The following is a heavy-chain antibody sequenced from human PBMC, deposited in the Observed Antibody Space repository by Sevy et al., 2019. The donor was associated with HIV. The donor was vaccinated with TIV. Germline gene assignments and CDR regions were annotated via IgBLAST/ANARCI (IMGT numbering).Heavy chain of an antibody. CDR3: ARGENDDEFFQY. J-gene: IGHJ1*01. CDR1: GFIFSNFA. Sequence: GRSLRLSCTVSGFIFSNFAMHWVRQAPGKGLEWVAVTSYDGSHKYYADSVKGRFTVSRDNSRNILCLEMNSLRRDDTAVYYCARGENDDEFFQYWGQGTLVTVSS. V-gene: IGHV3-30*04. CDR2: TSYDGSHK. D-gene: IGHD3-16*01.